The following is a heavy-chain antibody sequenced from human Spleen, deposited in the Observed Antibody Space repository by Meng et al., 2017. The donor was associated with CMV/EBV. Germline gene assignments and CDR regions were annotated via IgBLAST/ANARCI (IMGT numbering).Heavy chain of an antibody. CDR1: GFTFSSNW. V-gene: IGHV3-7*01. CDR2: INQDGSET. J-gene: IGHJ4*02. D-gene: IGHD5-18*01. Sequence: GGSLRLSCAVSGFTFSSNWMTWVRQAPGKGLEWVANINQDGSETYYVDSVKGRFTVSRDNAKNSLYLQMNSLRAEDTAVYYCARVVSYGYDYWGQGTLVTVSS. CDR3: ARVVSYGYDY.